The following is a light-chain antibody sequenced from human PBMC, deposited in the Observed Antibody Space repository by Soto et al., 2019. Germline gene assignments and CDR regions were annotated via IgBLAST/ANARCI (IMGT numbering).Light chain of an antibody. CDR3: QQYGTSPST. CDR1: QSVGSTY. CDR2: GAF. Sequence: PGERATISCRASQSVGSTYLAWHQQRNGQPPRLLIYGAFSRATGISHRFSGSGSETDFTLTINGLEPEDFAVYFCQQYGTSPSTFGQGTKLEIK. V-gene: IGKV3-20*01. J-gene: IGKJ2*01.